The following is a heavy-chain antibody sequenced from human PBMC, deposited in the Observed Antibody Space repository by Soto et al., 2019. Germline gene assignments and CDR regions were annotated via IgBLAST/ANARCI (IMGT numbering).Heavy chain of an antibody. CDR2: INAGNGNT. V-gene: IGHV1-3*01. D-gene: IGHD3-10*01. CDR3: ARAPRVLWFGELLSNFDY. J-gene: IGHJ4*02. CDR1: GYTFTSYA. Sequence: ASVKVSCKASGYTFTSYAMHWVRQAPGQRLEWMGWINAGNGNTKYSQKFQGRVTITRDTSASTAYMELSSLRSEDTAVYYCARAPRVLWFGELLSNFDYWGQGTLVTVSS.